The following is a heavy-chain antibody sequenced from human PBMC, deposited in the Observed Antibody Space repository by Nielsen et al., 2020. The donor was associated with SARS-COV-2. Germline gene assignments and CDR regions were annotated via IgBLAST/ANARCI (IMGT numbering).Heavy chain of an antibody. V-gene: IGHV1-8*01. D-gene: IGHD2-2*01. CDR1: GYSFTSYD. Sequence: ASVKVSCKASGYSFTSYDINWVRQATGQGLEWMGWMNPNSGYTGYAQKFQGRVTMTRNTSITTAYMELSSLSSEDTAVYYCAIGTSCCYISWGQGTLVTVSS. J-gene: IGHJ4*02. CDR3: AIGTSCCYIS. CDR2: MNPNSGYT.